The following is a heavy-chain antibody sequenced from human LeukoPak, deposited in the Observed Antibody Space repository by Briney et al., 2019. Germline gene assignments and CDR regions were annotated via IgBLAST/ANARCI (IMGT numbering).Heavy chain of an antibody. CDR3: ARSFIAAAVLGDYFDY. Sequence: VASVKVSCKASGYTFTGYYMHWVRQAPGQGLEWMGWINPNSGGTNYAQKFQGRVTITRDTSISTAYMELSRLRSDDTAVYYCARSFIAAAVLGDYFDYWGQGTLVTVSS. J-gene: IGHJ4*02. V-gene: IGHV1-2*02. CDR2: INPNSGGT. CDR1: GYTFTGYY. D-gene: IGHD6-13*01.